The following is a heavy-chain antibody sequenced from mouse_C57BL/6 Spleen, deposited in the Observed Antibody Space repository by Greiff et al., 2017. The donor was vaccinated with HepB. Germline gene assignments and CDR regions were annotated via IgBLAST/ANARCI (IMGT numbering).Heavy chain of an antibody. D-gene: IGHD3-2*02. CDR3: ARLVTAQATDYYAMDY. V-gene: IGHV1-55*01. CDR1: GYTFTSYW. Sequence: QVQLQQPGAELVKPGASVKMSCKASGYTFTSYWITWVKQRPGQGLEWIGDIYPGSGSTNYNEKFKSKATLTVDTASSTAYMQLSSLTSEDSAVYYCARLVTAQATDYYAMDYWGQGTSVTVSS. J-gene: IGHJ4*01. CDR2: IYPGSGST.